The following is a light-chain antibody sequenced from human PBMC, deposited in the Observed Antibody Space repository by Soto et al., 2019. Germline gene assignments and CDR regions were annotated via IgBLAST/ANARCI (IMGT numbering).Light chain of an antibody. CDR2: GAS. J-gene: IGKJ3*01. CDR1: QTISSSY. V-gene: IGKV3-20*01. CDR3: QHYGSSVPIT. Sequence: EIVLTQSPGTLSLSPGERATLSCRASQTISSSYLAWYQQRPGQAPRLLIYGASSRATGIPDRFSGRGSGTDFALTISRLEPEDFAVYYCQHYGSSVPITFDPGTKVDIK.